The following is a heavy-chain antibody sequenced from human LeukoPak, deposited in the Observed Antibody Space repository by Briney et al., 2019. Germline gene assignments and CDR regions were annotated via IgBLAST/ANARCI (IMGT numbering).Heavy chain of an antibody. Sequence: PSKTLSLTCAVYGGSFSGYYWSWIRQPPGKGLEWIGEINHSGSTNYNPSLKSRVTISVDTSKNQFPLKLSSVTAADTAVYYCARSPPRDTAMVTAVDYWGQGTLVTVSS. CDR1: GGSFSGYY. V-gene: IGHV4-34*01. CDR2: INHSGST. CDR3: ARSPPRDTAMVTAVDY. J-gene: IGHJ4*02. D-gene: IGHD5-18*01.